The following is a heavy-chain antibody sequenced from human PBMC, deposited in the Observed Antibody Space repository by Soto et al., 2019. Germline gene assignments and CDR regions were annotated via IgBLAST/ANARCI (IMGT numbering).Heavy chain of an antibody. CDR2: ISYDGSNK. CDR1: GVTFSSYG. D-gene: IGHD3-22*01. V-gene: IGHV3-30*18. J-gene: IGHJ4*02. CDR3: AKVAGYYDNSGYSDY. Sequence: PGGSLRLSCAASGVTFSSYGMHWVRQAPGKGLEWVAVISYDGSNKYYADSVKGRFTISRDNSKNTLYLQMNSLRAEDTAVYYCAKVAGYYDNSGYSDYWGQGTLVTVSS.